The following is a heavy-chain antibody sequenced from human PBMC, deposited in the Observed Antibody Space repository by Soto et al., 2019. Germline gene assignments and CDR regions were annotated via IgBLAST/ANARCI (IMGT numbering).Heavy chain of an antibody. CDR1: GYTFTSYY. CDR3: ARDHSVAVAGTWYFDY. V-gene: IGHV1-18*04. CDR2: ISAYNGNT. Sequence: ASVKVSCKASGYTFTSYYMHWVRQAPGQGLEWMGWISAYNGNTNYAQKLQGRVTMTTDTSTSTAYMELRSLRSDDTAVYYCARDHSVAVAGTWYFDYWGQGTLVTVSS. J-gene: IGHJ4*02. D-gene: IGHD6-19*01.